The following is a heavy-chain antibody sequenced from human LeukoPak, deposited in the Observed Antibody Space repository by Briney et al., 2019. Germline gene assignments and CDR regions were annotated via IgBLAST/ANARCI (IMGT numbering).Heavy chain of an antibody. CDR2: INHSGST. CDR1: GGSFSGYY. Sequence: PSETLSLTCAVYGGSFSGYYWSWIRQPPGKGLEWIGEINHSGSTNYNPSLKSRVTISVDTSKNQFSLKLSSVTAADTAVYYCARGRGWYPIFDYWAREPWSPSPQ. V-gene: IGHV4-34*01. CDR3: ARGRGWYPIFDY. D-gene: IGHD6-19*01. J-gene: IGHJ4*02.